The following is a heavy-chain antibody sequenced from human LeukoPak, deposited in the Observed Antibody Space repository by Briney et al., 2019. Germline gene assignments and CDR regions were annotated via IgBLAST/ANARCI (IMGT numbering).Heavy chain of an antibody. J-gene: IGHJ4*02. CDR3: AREGGWVHAVIDY. CDR2: IYFSGST. CDR1: GGSISSDY. D-gene: IGHD1-26*01. V-gene: IGHV4-59*01. Sequence: SETLSRTCAVSGGSISSDYWTWIRQPPGKGLEWIGNIYFSGSTKYNPSLKSRVTFSLDTTKNQFSLKLTSVTAADTAVYYCAREGGWVHAVIDYWGQGTLVTVSS.